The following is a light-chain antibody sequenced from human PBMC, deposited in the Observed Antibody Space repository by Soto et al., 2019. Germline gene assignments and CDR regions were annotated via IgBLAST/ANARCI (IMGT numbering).Light chain of an antibody. CDR3: CSSAGSSTFD. CDR2: EVS. Sequence: QPALNQPASVCVCPGRWISISGTGTSSDVLGFNLVSWYQQHPGKAPKLMMYEVSKRPSGVSNHFSGSKSGNTASLTISGLQAEDEADYYCCSSAGSSTFDVGTGTKVTV. J-gene: IGLJ1*01. CDR1: SSDVLGFNL. V-gene: IGLV2-23*02.